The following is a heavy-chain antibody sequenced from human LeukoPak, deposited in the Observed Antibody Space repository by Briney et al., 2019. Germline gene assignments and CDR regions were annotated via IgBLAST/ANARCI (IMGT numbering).Heavy chain of an antibody. CDR2: INWNGGST. Sequence: GGSLRLSCAASGFRFDDHGMSWVRQAPGKGLEWVSGINWNGGSTGYGNSVKGRFTISRDNAKNSLYLQMNSLRAEDTALYYCAGGDRNGWYFDYWGQGILVTVSS. J-gene: IGHJ4*02. CDR3: AGGDRNGWYFDY. D-gene: IGHD6-19*01. V-gene: IGHV3-20*04. CDR1: GFRFDDHG.